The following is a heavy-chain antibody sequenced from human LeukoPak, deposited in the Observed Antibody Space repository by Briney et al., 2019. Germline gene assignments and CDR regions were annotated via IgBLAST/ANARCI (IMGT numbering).Heavy chain of an antibody. V-gene: IGHV4-4*07. CDR3: ARVPRSYYYYYYMDV. CDR1: GGSISSYY. J-gene: IGHJ6*03. Sequence: SETLSLTCTVSGGSISSYYWSWIRQPAGKGLEWIGRIYTSGSTNYNPSLKSRVTMSVDTSKNQSSLKLSSVTAADTAVYYCARVPRSYYYYYYMDVWGKGTTVTVSS. CDR2: IYTSGST.